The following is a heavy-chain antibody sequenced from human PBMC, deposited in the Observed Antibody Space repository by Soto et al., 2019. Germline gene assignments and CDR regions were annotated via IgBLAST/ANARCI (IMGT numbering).Heavy chain of an antibody. CDR3: ARDSYRDFWSGSSSYYYYYMDV. D-gene: IGHD3-3*01. J-gene: IGHJ6*03. CDR1: GFTVSSNY. Sequence: GGSLRLSCAASGFTVSSNYMSWVRQAPGKGLEWVSVIYSGGSTYYADSVKGRFTISRHNSKNTLYLQMNSLRAEDTAVYYCARDSYRDFWSGSSSYYYYYMDVWGKGTTVTVSS. CDR2: IYSGGST. V-gene: IGHV3-53*04.